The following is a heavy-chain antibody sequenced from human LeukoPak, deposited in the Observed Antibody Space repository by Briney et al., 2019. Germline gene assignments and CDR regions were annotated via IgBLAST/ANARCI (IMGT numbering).Heavy chain of an antibody. Sequence: GGSLRLSCVVSGISLSNYAMTWVRQAPGKGLEWVSYISERGGSTTYADSVKGRFTISGDTSLNTLYLQMNNLRAEDTAVYFCAKRGVVIRGLLVIGYHQEAYYYDFWGQGVLVTVSS. V-gene: IGHV3-23*01. CDR2: ISERGGST. CDR1: GISLSNYA. D-gene: IGHD3-10*01. CDR3: AKRGVVIRGLLVIGYHQEAYYYDF. J-gene: IGHJ4*02.